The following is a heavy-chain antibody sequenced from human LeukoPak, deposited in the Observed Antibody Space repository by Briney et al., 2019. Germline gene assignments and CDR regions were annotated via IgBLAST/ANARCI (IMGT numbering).Heavy chain of an antibody. D-gene: IGHD3-22*01. CDR1: GFTFSSYG. J-gene: IGHJ3*02. V-gene: IGHV3-33*06. CDR3: DKDRPYDSSGYLHDACEI. CDR2: IWYDGSNK. Sequence: GRSLRLSCAASGFTFSSYGMHWVRQAPGKGLEWVAAIWYDGSNKYYADSVKGRFTISRDNSKNTLYLQMNSLRAEDTAVYYCDKDRPYDSSGYLHDACEIWGQGTMVTVSS.